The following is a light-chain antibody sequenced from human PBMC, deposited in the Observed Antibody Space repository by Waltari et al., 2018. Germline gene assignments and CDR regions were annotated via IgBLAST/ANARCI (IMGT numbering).Light chain of an antibody. CDR1: QTIFYGSNNKNY. V-gene: IGKV4-1*01. Sequence: DIVMTQSPDSLAGSLAERATINCKSSQTIFYGSNNKNYLAWYQQKPRQPPRLLLYWASTRESGVPDRFSGSGSGTDFTLTISSLQAEDVAVYYCQQYYDTPLSFGGGTKVEIK. J-gene: IGKJ4*01. CDR3: QQYYDTPLS. CDR2: WAS.